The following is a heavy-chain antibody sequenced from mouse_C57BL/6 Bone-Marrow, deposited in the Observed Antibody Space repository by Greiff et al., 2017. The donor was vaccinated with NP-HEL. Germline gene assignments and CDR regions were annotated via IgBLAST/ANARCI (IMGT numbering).Heavy chain of an antibody. CDR2: IYPGSGNT. V-gene: IGHV1-76*01. CDR3: ARCITTTLDY. D-gene: IGHD1-1*01. Sequence: QVQLQQSGAELVRPGASVKLSCKASGYTFTDYYINWVKQRPGQGLEWIARIYPGSGNTYYNEKFKGKATLTAEKSSSTAYMQLSSLTSEDSAVYFCARCITTTLDYWGQGTSVTVSS. J-gene: IGHJ4*01. CDR1: GYTFTDYY.